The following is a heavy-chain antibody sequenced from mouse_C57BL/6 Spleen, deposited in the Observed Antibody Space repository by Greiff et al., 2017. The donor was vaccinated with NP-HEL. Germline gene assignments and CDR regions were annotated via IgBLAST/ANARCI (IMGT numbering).Heavy chain of an antibody. CDR3: ARGGSYYFDY. J-gene: IGHJ2*01. Sequence: QVQLQQSGAELVKPGASVKISCKASGYAFSGYWMNWVKQRPGTGLEWIGQIYPGDGATNYNGKFKGKATLTAEKSSSTAYMQLSSLTSEDSAVYFCARGGSYYFDYWGQGTTLTVSS. V-gene: IGHV1-80*01. CDR2: IYPGDGAT. CDR1: GYAFSGYW.